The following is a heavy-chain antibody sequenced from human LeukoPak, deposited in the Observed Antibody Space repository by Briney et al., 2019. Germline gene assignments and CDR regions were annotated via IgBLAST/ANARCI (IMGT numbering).Heavy chain of an antibody. Sequence: GESLKISCQGSGYSFTTYWIAWVHQIPGRGLEWMGIIYPGDSHIRYSPSFEGQVTISADKSIGTAYLQWSSLKASDTAMYYCARLAFSYCSGGACSRFDYWGHGTLVTVSS. D-gene: IGHD2-15*01. CDR1: GYSFTTYW. J-gene: IGHJ4*01. V-gene: IGHV5-51*07. CDR2: IYPGDSHI. CDR3: ARLAFSYCSGGACSRFDY.